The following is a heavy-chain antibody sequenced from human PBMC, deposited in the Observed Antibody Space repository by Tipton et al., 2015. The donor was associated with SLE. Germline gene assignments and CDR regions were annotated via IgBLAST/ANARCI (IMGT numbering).Heavy chain of an antibody. V-gene: IGHV4-59*12. D-gene: IGHD5-18*01. CDR1: GGSISSYY. Sequence: TLSLTCTVSGGSISSYYWSWIRQPPGKGLEWIGYIYYSGSTYYNPSLKSRVTISVDTSKNQFSLKLSSVTAADTAVYYCARERGRGGYSYGSFDYWGQGTLVTVSS. CDR2: IYYSGST. CDR3: ARERGRGGYSYGSFDY. J-gene: IGHJ4*02.